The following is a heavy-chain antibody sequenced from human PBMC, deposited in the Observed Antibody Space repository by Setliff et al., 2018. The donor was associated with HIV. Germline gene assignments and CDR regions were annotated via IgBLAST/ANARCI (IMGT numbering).Heavy chain of an antibody. CDR2: IYPGDSDT. Sequence: PGASLKISCQGSGYSFTRYWIGWVRQMPGKGLESMGIIYPGDSDTRYSPSFQGQVTISADKSISTAYLQWSSLKASDTAMYYCARAGSGSYYNAPHYWGQGTLVTVSS. CDR3: ARAGSGSYYNAPHY. D-gene: IGHD3-10*01. CDR1: GYSFTRYW. J-gene: IGHJ4*02. V-gene: IGHV5-51*01.